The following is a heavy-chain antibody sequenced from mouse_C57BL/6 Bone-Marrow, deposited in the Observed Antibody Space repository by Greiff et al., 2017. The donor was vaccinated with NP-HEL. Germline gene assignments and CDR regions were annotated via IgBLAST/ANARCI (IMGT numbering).Heavy chain of an antibody. CDR2: ISDGGSYT. CDR3: ARDVVTTDYVDY. D-gene: IGHD2-2*01. V-gene: IGHV5-4*01. CDR1: GFTFSSYA. J-gene: IGHJ2*01. Sequence: EVMLVESGGGLVKPGGSLKLSCAASGFTFSSYAMSWVRQTPEKRLEWVATISDGGSYTYYPDNVKGRFTISRDNAKNNLYLQMSHLKSEDTAMYYCARDVVTTDYVDYWGQGTTLTVSS.